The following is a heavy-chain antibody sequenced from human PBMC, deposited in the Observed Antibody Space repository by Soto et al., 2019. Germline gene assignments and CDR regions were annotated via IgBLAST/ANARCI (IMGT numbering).Heavy chain of an antibody. D-gene: IGHD1-26*01. J-gene: IGHJ6*02. V-gene: IGHV4-34*01. CDR2: IYHNGCT. CDR1: GGSFSGYY. Sequence: SETLSLTCAVYGGSFSGYYWTWIRQPPGTGLEWIGEIYHNGCTNYNPSLKIRVTISVDKSKNQFSLKLSSVTAADTAVYYCARVSGSYYYGMDVWGQGTTVTVSS. CDR3: ARVSGSYYYGMDV.